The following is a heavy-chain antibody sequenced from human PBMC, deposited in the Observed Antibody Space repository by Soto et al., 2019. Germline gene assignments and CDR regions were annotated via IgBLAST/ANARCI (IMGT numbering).Heavy chain of an antibody. J-gene: IGHJ3*01. V-gene: IGHV1-69*06. CDR2: TVPVCDTS. CDR1: GGTFNGYG. CDR3: ARGVSNSGAYYTGPSAYDL. D-gene: IGHD3-10*01. Sequence: QVQLVQSGAVVKKPGSSVEVSCKASGGTFNGYGISWVRQAPGQGLEWMGGTVPVCDTSKYAPRFQGRVKITADKSASTAYMELSSVRSEDTAIYFCARGVSNSGAYYTGPSAYDLWGQGTLVIVSS.